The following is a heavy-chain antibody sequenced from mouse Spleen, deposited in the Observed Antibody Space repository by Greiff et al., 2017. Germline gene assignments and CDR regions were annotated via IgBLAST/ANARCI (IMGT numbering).Heavy chain of an antibody. D-gene: IGHD4-1*01. Sequence: QVQLQQSGAELARPGASVKLSCKASGYTFTSYGISWVKQRTGQGLEWIGEIYPRSGNTYYNEKFKGKATLTADKSSSTAYMELRSLTSEDSAVYFCARDWDLAYWGQGTLVTVSA. V-gene: IGHV1-81*01. CDR3: ARDWDLAY. CDR1: GYTFTSYG. J-gene: IGHJ3*01. CDR2: IYPRSGNT.